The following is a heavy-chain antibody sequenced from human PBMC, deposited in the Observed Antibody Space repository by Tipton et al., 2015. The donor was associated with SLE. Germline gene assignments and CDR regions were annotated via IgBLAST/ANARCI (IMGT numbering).Heavy chain of an antibody. J-gene: IGHJ2*01. V-gene: IGHV4-59*11. CDR2: IYYSGST. Sequence: TLSLTCTVSGGSISSHYWSWIRQPPGKGLEWIGYIYYSGSTNYNPSLKSRVTISVDTSKNQFSLKLSSVTAADTAVYYCARHGWTPFFDLWGRGTLVTVSS. CDR3: ARHGWTPFFDL. CDR1: GGSISSHY. D-gene: IGHD2-15*01.